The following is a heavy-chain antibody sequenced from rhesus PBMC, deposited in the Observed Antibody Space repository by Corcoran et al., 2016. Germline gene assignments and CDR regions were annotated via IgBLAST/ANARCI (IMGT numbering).Heavy chain of an antibody. Sequence: QVQLQESGPGLVKPSETLSLTCAVSGGSISDDYYWSWIRQPPGTGLEWIGYIYGSGGGNNYNPSLKNRVTISIDTSKNQFSLKLSSVTAADTAVYYCASLIAAAYFDYWGQGVLVTVSS. D-gene: IGHD6-25*01. J-gene: IGHJ4*01. CDR2: IYGSGGGN. CDR1: GGSISDDYY. V-gene: IGHV4-106*01. CDR3: ASLIAAAYFDY.